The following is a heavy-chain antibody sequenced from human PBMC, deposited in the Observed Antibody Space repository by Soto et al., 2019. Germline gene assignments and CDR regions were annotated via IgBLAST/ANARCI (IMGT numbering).Heavy chain of an antibody. J-gene: IGHJ6*03. V-gene: IGHV4-39*01. Sequence: SETLSLTCTVSGGSISSSSYYWGWIRQPPGKGMEWIGSIYYSGSTYYNPSLKSRVTISVDTSKKQISLKLSSVTAADTAVYFCASTQYSSSPFYYYYMDVWGKGTTVTVSS. CDR1: GGSISSSSYY. D-gene: IGHD6-6*01. CDR3: ASTQYSSSPFYYYYMDV. CDR2: IYYSGST.